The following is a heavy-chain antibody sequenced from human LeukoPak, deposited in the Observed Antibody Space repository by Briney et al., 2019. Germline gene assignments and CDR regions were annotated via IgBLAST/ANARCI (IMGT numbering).Heavy chain of an antibody. CDR3: ARGGYFDWLFADY. J-gene: IGHJ4*02. CDR2: IYYSGST. D-gene: IGHD3-9*01. Sequence: PSETLSLTCTVSGGSISSYYWSWIRQPPGKGLEWIGYIYYSGSTNYNPSLKSRVTISVDTSKNQFSLKLSSVTAADTAVYYCARGGYFDWLFADYWGQGTLVTVSS. CDR1: GGSISSYY. V-gene: IGHV4-59*01.